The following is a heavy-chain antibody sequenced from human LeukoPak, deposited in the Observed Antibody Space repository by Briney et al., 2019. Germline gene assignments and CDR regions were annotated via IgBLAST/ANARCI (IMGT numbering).Heavy chain of an antibody. J-gene: IGHJ6*03. CDR3: AKDRRSRAQNVYYMDV. V-gene: IGHV3-21*01. Sequence: GGSLRLSCAASGFTFSSYSMNWVRQAPGKGLQWVSSITSSSSYIYYADSVKGRFTISRDNAKNSLYLQMNSLRAEDTAVYYCAKDRRSRAQNVYYMDVWGKGTTVTVSS. CDR1: GFTFSSYS. CDR2: ITSSSSYI. D-gene: IGHD6-6*01.